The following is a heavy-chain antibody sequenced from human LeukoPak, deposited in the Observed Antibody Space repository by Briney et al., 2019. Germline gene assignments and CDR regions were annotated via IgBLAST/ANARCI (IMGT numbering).Heavy chain of an antibody. CDR1: GFTFSSYW. V-gene: IGHV3-7*01. CDR3: ASALRVRGVLFDP. J-gene: IGHJ5*02. D-gene: IGHD3-10*01. CDR2: IKQDGSEK. Sequence: GGSLRLSCAASGFTFSSYWMSWVRQAPGKGLEWVANIKQDGSEKYYVDPVKGRFTISRDNAKNSLYLQMNSLRAEDTAVYYCASALRVRGVLFDPWGQGTLVTVSS.